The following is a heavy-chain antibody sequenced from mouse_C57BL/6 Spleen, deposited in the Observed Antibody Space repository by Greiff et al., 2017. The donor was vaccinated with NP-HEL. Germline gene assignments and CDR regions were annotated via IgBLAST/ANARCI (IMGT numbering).Heavy chain of an antibody. CDR3: AHSSGYVGLYAMGY. J-gene: IGHJ4*01. D-gene: IGHD3-2*02. Sequence: VQLQQPGTELVKPGASVKLSCKASGYTFTSYWMHWVKQRPGQGLEWIGNINPSNGGTNSNEKFKSKATLTADKSSSTAYLQLSSLTSEDSAVYCCAHSSGYVGLYAMGYWGQGTSVTVSS. CDR2: INPSNGGT. V-gene: IGHV1-53*01. CDR1: GYTFTSYW.